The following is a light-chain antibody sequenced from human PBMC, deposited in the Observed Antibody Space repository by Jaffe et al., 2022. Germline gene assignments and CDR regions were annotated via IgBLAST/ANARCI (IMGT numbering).Light chain of an antibody. Sequence: EVVMTQSPVTLSVSPGEGATLSCRASQSVSSKLAWYQQKPGQAPRLLIQGASTRATGIPARFSGSGSGTEFTLIISSLQSEDSAVYYCQQYYNWPPTFGQGTKVEIK. J-gene: IGKJ1*01. CDR1: QSVSSK. V-gene: IGKV3-15*01. CDR2: GAS. CDR3: QQYYNWPPT.